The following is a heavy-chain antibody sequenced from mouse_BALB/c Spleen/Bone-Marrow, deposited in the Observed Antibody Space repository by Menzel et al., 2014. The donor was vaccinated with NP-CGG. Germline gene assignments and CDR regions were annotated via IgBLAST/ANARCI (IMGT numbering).Heavy chain of an antibody. Sequence: EVQLQQSGPELEKPGASVKMSCKASGYSFTDYNMNWVKQSNGKSLEWIGNIDPSYGGTTYNQKFKGKATLTVDKSSSTVYMQLKSLTSEDSAVYYCARGHDGYRTWFAYWGKGLWSLSLQ. CDR1: GYSFTDYN. CDR2: IDPSYGGT. CDR3: ARGHDGYRTWFAY. D-gene: IGHD2-3*01. J-gene: IGHJ3*01. V-gene: IGHV1-39*01.